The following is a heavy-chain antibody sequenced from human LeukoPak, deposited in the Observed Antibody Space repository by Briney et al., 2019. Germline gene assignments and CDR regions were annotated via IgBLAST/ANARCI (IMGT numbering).Heavy chain of an antibody. CDR1: GYTFTGYY. D-gene: IGHD4-23*01. V-gene: IGHV1-46*01. Sequence: GSVKVSCKASGYTFTGYYMHWVRQAPGQGLEWMGIINPSGGSTSYAQKFQGRVTMTRDTSTSTVYMELSSLRSEDTAVYYCARNGGAGYGNDAFDIWGQGTMVTVSS. CDR2: INPSGGST. J-gene: IGHJ3*02. CDR3: ARNGGAGYGNDAFDI.